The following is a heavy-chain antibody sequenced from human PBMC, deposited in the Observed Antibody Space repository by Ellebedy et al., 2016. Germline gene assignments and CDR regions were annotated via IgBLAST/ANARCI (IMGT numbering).Heavy chain of an antibody. CDR3: ATVDGY. J-gene: IGHJ4*02. Sequence: GESLKISXAASGFTFSNAWMSWVRQAPGKGLEWVAVISNDGRDTYYADSVKGRFTISRDDSQNTVSLEMNGLRREDTAVYYCATVDGYWGQGTLVTVSS. D-gene: IGHD5-24*01. V-gene: IGHV3-30*03. CDR2: ISNDGRDT. CDR1: GFTFSNAW.